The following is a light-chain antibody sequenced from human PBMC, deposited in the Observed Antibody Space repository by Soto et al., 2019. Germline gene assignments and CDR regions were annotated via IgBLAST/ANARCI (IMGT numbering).Light chain of an antibody. CDR1: QSLLHSNGYKY. Sequence: DIVMTQSPLYLPVTPGEPSSSSCSSSQSLLHSNGYKYLDWYVQKPGQSPQLLIYLGSHRASGVPDRFSGSRSGTDFTLKISSVEAEDVGVSYCMPALQTPRLTFGGGTKVEIK. J-gene: IGKJ4*01. CDR3: MPALQTPRLT. CDR2: LGS. V-gene: IGKV2-28*01.